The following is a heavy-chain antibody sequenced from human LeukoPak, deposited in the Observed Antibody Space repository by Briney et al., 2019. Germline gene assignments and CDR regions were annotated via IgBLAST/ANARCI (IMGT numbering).Heavy chain of an antibody. CDR2: ISSGGSTI. CDR3: AREITNYYYYMDV. Sequence: PGGSLRLSCAASGFTFSSFEMKWVRQAPGKGLEWVSYISSGGSTIYYADSVKGRFTISRDNAKNSLYLQMNSLRAEDTAVYYCAREITNYYYYMDVWGKGTTVTISS. V-gene: IGHV3-48*03. D-gene: IGHD1-20*01. CDR1: GFTFSSFE. J-gene: IGHJ6*03.